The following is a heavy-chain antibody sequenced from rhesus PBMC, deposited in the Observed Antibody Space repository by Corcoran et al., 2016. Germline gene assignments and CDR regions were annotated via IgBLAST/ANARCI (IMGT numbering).Heavy chain of an antibody. J-gene: IGHJ4*01. CDR1: GFACTRHS. V-gene: IGHV1-180*01. Sequence: QVQMVQSGSEIRRPGASVRLSVQTSGFACTRHSIHWFRQAHGQGLEWIGLISPNNGNKEFAQIFQDRVSMTTDTSTSTGYMELSSLRSEDTALYYCARDDGYNGNRLDFWGQGVLVTVSS. CDR3: ARDDGYNGNRLDF. CDR2: ISPNNGNK. D-gene: IGHD5-30*01.